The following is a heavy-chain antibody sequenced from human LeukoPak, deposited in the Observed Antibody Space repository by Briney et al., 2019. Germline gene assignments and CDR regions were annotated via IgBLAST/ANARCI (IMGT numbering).Heavy chain of an antibody. CDR2: IKSKTDGTTT. CDR3: TTDSRDGYNYGRHFDY. Sequence: WIRQAPGKGLEWVGRIKSKTDGTTTDYAAPVKGRFTISRHDSKNTLYLQMNSLKTEDTAVYYCTTDSRDGYNYGRHFDYWGQGTLVTVSS. V-gene: IGHV3-15*01. J-gene: IGHJ4*02. D-gene: IGHD5-24*01.